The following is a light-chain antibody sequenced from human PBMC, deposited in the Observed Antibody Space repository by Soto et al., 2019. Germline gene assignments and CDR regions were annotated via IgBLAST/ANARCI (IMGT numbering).Light chain of an antibody. CDR3: SSYRSRSTLLFV. CDR1: STDVGGYDY. V-gene: IGLV2-14*01. CDR2: EVK. J-gene: IGLJ7*01. Sequence: QSALTQPASVSGSPGQSITISCTGTSTDVGGYDYVSWYQQYPGKAPKLIIYEVKNRPSGVSNRFSGSRSGNTASLTISGLQSEDEADYFCSSYRSRSTLLFVFGSGTQLTVL.